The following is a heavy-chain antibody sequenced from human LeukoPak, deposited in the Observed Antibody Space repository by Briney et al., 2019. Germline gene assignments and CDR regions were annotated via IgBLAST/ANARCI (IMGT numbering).Heavy chain of an antibody. D-gene: IGHD6-19*01. CDR1: GFSYITYA. V-gene: IGHV3-23*01. J-gene: IGHJ6*03. CDR3: AKGTGSHYFYYYMDD. CDR2: ITASGSIT. Sequence: GGSLRLSCAASGFSYITYAMSWVRRAPGKGLEWVAAITASGSITYHADSVKGRFTVSRDNPKKTMYLQMDSLRVADTAVYYCAKGTGSHYFYYYMDDWGKGTTVSVS.